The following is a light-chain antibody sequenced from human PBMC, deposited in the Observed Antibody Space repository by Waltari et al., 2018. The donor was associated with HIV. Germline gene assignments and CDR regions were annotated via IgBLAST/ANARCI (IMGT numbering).Light chain of an antibody. V-gene: IGKV1-39*01. CDR1: QSISSY. Sequence: DIQMTQSPSYLSASVGDRVTITCRASQSISSYLNWYQHKPGKAPKLLIYAASSLQSGVPSRFSGSGSGTDFTLTISSLQPEDFATYYCQQSYNTPPWTFGQGTKVAFK. J-gene: IGKJ1*01. CDR3: QQSYNTPPWT. CDR2: AAS.